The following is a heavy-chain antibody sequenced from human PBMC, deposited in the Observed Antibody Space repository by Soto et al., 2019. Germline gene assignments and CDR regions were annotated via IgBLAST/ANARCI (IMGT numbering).Heavy chain of an antibody. CDR1: GGIFSTYA. CDR3: ARDRDDYGSGNYYNRIDF. D-gene: IGHD3-10*01. V-gene: IGHV1-69*01. CDR2: IIPIFGTP. J-gene: IGHJ4*02. Sequence: QVQLVQSGAEVKKPGSSVKVSCKASGGIFSTYAISWLRQAPGQGLEWMGGIIPIFGTPNYAQRFQGRVTITADESTTTYYMELSRLTSEATAVYYCARDRDDYGSGNYYNRIDFWGQGTLVTVSS.